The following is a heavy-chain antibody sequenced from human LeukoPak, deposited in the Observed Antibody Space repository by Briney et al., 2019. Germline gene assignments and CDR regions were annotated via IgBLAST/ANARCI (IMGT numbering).Heavy chain of an antibody. J-gene: IGHJ3*02. Sequence: ASVKVSCKASGYTFIGYYMHWVRQAPGQGLEWMGWIDPYSGGTHFAQRSQGRVSMTLDTSISTAYMKLTRLTSDDTAVYYCARDGVAGSSDAFDIWGQGTMVTVSA. V-gene: IGHV1-2*02. CDR1: GYTFIGYY. CDR3: ARDGVAGSSDAFDI. D-gene: IGHD6-19*01. CDR2: IDPYSGGT.